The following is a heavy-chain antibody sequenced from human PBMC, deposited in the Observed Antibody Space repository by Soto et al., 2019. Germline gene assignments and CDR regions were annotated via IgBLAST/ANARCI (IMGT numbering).Heavy chain of an antibody. CDR3: VGASMWTGKGLEY. V-gene: IGHV3-30-3*01. CDR1: GFTFKSYT. D-gene: IGHD3-10*02. CDR2: ISYDGSNK. J-gene: IGHJ4*02. Sequence: GGSLRLSCVTSGFTFKSYTLHWVRQTPGRGLQWVAVISYDGSNKYYADSVRGRFTISRDNSNSTLYLQMNSLRADDSAVYYCVGASMWTGKGLEYWGQGALVTVSS.